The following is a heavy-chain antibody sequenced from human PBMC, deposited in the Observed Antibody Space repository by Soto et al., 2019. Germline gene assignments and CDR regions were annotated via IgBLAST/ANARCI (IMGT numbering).Heavy chain of an antibody. V-gene: IGHV3-23*01. CDR2: ISGSGGST. J-gene: IGHJ4*02. Sequence: PGGSLRLSCAASGFTFSSYAMSWVRQAPGEGLEWVSGISGSGGSTYYADSVKGRFTISRDNSQNTLYLQMNGLRTEDTAVYYCTKDLITIWVAYYFHHWGPGPLASVSS. CDR1: GFTFSSYA. CDR3: TKDLITIWVAYYFHH. D-gene: IGHD3-16*01.